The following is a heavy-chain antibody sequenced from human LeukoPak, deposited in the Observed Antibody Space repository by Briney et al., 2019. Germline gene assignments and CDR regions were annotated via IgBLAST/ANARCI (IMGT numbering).Heavy chain of an antibody. V-gene: IGHV4-59*08. J-gene: IGHJ4*02. D-gene: IGHD5-12*01. CDR2: IYYTGST. CDR3: ARLARDGYNPLYYFDY. CDR1: GGSINNYY. Sequence: SETLSLTCTVSGGSINNYYWSWVRQPPGAGLEWLAYIYYTGSTNYNPSLKSRVTISVDTSKNQFSLKLSSVTAADTAVYYCARLARDGYNPLYYFDYWGQGTLVTVSS.